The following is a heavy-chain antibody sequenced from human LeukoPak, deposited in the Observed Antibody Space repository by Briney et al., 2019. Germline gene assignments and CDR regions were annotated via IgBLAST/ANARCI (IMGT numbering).Heavy chain of an antibody. V-gene: IGHV3-74*01. CDR3: AREYSTSRYFDY. D-gene: IGHD6-6*01. CDR1: GFTFSSYW. CDR2: INSDGSNT. J-gene: IGHJ4*01. Sequence: GESLRPSCAASGFTFSSYWMHWVRQAPGKGLLWVSRINSDGSNTNYADSVEGRFTISRDNANNTLYLQMDSLRAEDTAVYYCAREYSTSRYFDYWGQGTLVTVSS.